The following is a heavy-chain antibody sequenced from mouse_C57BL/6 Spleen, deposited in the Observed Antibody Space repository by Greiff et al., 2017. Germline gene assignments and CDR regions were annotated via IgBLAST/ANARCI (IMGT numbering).Heavy chain of an antibody. Sequence: EVQLQQSGTVLARPGASVKMSCKTSGYTFTSYWMHWVKQRPGQGLEWIGAIYPGNSDTSYNQKFKGKAKLTAVTSASTAYMELSSLTNEDSAVYYCTRWLLDWYFDVWGTGTTVTVSS. D-gene: IGHD2-3*01. CDR2: IYPGNSDT. V-gene: IGHV1-5*01. CDR1: GYTFTSYW. J-gene: IGHJ1*03. CDR3: TRWLLDWYFDV.